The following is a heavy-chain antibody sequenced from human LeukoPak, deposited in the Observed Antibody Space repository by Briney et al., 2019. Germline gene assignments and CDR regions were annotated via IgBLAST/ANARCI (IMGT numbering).Heavy chain of an antibody. CDR3: ARGQWELPF. D-gene: IGHD1-26*01. Sequence: KPSETLSLTCTVSGGSISSYYWSWIRQPPGKGLEWIGYIYYSGSTNYNPSLKSRVTISVDTSKNQFSLKLSSVTAADTAVYYCARGQWELPFWGRGTLVTVSS. V-gene: IGHV4-59*01. CDR2: IYYSGST. CDR1: GGSISSYY. J-gene: IGHJ4*02.